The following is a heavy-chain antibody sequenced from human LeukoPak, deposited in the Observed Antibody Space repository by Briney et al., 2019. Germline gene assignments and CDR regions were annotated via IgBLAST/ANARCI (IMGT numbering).Heavy chain of an antibody. J-gene: IGHJ4*02. Sequence: TGGSLRLSCAASGFTLSSYNMNWVRQAPGKGLEWVSYISSSTSTIYYADSVKGRFTISRDNAKNSLFLQMNSLRDEDTAIYYCARVPPYSGYAFDYWSQGTLVTVSS. CDR1: GFTLSSYN. CDR3: ARVPPYSGYAFDY. V-gene: IGHV3-48*02. CDR2: ISSSTSTI. D-gene: IGHD5-12*01.